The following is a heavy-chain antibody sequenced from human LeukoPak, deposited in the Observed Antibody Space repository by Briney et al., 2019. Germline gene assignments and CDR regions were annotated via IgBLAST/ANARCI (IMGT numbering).Heavy chain of an antibody. D-gene: IGHD3-16*01. CDR3: ARRLAAPNTDGFDI. J-gene: IGHJ3*02. Sequence: GETLKISCKGSGYSFTTYWIAWVRQMPGKGLEWMGIIYPGDSDTRYSPSFQGQVTISADKSISTAYLQWSSLKASDTAMYYCARRLAAPNTDGFDIWGQGTMVTISS. CDR1: GYSFTTYW. V-gene: IGHV5-51*01. CDR2: IYPGDSDT.